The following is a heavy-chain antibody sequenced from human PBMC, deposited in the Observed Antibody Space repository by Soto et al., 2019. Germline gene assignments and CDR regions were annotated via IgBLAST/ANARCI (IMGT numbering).Heavy chain of an antibody. Sequence: VEVSCTASGYTFSSYGISGVRQAPGQGLEWMGWISAYNGNTNYAQKLQGRVTMTTDTSTSTAYMELRSLRSDDTAVYYCARDPSIFGVVIVEDYGMDVWGQGTTVTVSS. CDR2: ISAYNGNT. D-gene: IGHD3-3*01. CDR3: ARDPSIFGVVIVEDYGMDV. CDR1: GYTFSSYG. J-gene: IGHJ6*02. V-gene: IGHV1-18*04.